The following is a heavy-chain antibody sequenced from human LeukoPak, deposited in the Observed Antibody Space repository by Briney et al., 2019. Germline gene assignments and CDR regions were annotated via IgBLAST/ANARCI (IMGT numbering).Heavy chain of an antibody. D-gene: IGHD1-26*01. J-gene: IGHJ4*02. CDR3: ARRYTGSFSYFDY. V-gene: IGHV4-4*07. CDR1: GGSIISFY. Sequence: SETLSLTCTVSGGSIISFYWIWIRQPAGKGQEWIGRISTSGSTIYNPSLKSRVTMSVDTSKNQFSLKLTSVTAADTAVYYCARRYTGSFSYFDYWGQGTLVTVSS. CDR2: ISTSGST.